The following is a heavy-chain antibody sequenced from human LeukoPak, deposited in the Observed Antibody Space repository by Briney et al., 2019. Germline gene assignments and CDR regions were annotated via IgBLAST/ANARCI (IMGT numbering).Heavy chain of an antibody. CDR1: GYSFTSYW. Sequence: GESLKISCKGSGYSFTSYWIGWVRQMPGKGLEWMGIIYPGDSDTRYSPSFQGQVTISADKSISTAYLQWSSLKASDTAMYYCAGQAWEGSLADAFDIWGQGTMVTVSS. D-gene: IGHD1-26*01. V-gene: IGHV5-51*01. CDR2: IYPGDSDT. J-gene: IGHJ3*02. CDR3: AGQAWEGSLADAFDI.